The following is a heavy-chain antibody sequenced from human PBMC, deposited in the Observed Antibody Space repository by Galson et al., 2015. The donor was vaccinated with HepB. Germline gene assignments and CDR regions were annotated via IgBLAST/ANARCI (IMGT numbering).Heavy chain of an antibody. CDR2: IYSGGST. Sequence: SLRLSCAASGFTVRSNYMSWVRQAPGKGLEWVSVIYSGGSTYYADSVKGRFTITRDNSKNTLYLQMNSLRAADTAVYYCARESSYYYYGMDVWGQGTTVTVSS. CDR1: GFTVRSNY. V-gene: IGHV3-66*02. CDR3: ARESSYYYYGMDV. J-gene: IGHJ6*02.